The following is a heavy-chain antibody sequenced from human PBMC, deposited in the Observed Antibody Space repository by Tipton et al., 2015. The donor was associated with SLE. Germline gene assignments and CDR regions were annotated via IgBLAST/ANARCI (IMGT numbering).Heavy chain of an antibody. CDR2: INHSGST. CDR3: ARGPDTIQGTFQH. D-gene: IGHD3-3*01. J-gene: IGHJ1*01. V-gene: IGHV4-34*01. Sequence: TLSLTCAVYGGSFSGYYWSWIRQPPGKGLEWIGEINHSGSTNYNPSLKSRVTISVDTSKNQFSLKLSSVTAADTALYYCARGPDTIQGTFQHWGQGTLVTVSS. CDR1: GGSFSGYY.